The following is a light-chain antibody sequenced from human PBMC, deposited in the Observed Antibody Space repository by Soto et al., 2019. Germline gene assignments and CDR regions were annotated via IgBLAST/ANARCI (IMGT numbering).Light chain of an antibody. CDR2: DAS. V-gene: IGKV3-20*01. CDR3: QQFSSYPLT. CDR1: QTVRNNY. Sequence: EIVSTQSPGTLSLSPGERATLSCRASQTVRNNYLAWYQQKPGQAPRLLIYDASSRATGIPDRFSGGGSGTDFTLTISRLEPEDFAVYYCQQFSSYPLTFGGGTKV. J-gene: IGKJ4*01.